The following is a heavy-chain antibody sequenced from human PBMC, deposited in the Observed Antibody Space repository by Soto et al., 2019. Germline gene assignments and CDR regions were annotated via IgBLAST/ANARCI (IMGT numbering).Heavy chain of an antibody. CDR3: ARVVMVYATSEPPDY. D-gene: IGHD2-8*01. Sequence: GGSLRLSCAASGCPFSSYGMHWVRQAPGKGLEWVAVISYDGSNKYYADSVKGRFTISRDNSKNTLYLQMNSLRAEDTAVYYCARVVMVYATSEPPDYWGQGTLVTVSS. CDR2: ISYDGSNK. J-gene: IGHJ4*02. V-gene: IGHV3-30*03. CDR1: GCPFSSYG.